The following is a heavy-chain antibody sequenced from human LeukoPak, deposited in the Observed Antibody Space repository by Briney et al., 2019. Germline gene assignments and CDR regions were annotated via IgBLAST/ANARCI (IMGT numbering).Heavy chain of an antibody. Sequence: SETLSLTCSVSGTSISSYHWSWIRQPPGKGLEWIGVICDRGNTDYNPSLKSRVTISVDTSKSQFSLKLTSLTAADTAVYYCATGRDPYKTGHWGQGTLVTVSS. CDR2: ICDRGNT. D-gene: IGHD1-1*01. V-gene: IGHV4-59*03. J-gene: IGHJ4*02. CDR1: GTSISSYH. CDR3: ATGRDPYKTGH.